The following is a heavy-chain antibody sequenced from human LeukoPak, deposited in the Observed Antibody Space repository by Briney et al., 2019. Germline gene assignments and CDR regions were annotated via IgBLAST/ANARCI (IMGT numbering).Heavy chain of an antibody. J-gene: IGHJ4*02. CDR2: LYYSGST. CDR1: GASITSFY. V-gene: IGHV4-59*01. Sequence: SETLSLTCTVSGASITSFYWGWIRQPPGQGLEWIGHLYYSGSTYYNPSLESRVTISVDTSKNQFSLKLSSVTAADTAVYYCARDRSGGWYAYFDYWGQGTLVTVSS. D-gene: IGHD6-19*01. CDR3: ARDRSGGWYAYFDY.